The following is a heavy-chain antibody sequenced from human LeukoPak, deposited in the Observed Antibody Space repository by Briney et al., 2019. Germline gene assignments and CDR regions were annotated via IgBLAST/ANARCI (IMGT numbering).Heavy chain of an antibody. Sequence: PGGSLRLSCAASGFTFNNYAMTWVRQAPGKGLEWVSAISGGGGSTNYADSVKARFTISRDNSKSTLYLQMNSLRAEDTAVYYCAKHSTTSSNWFDPWGQGTLVTVSS. CDR3: AKHSTTSSNWFDP. CDR1: GFTFNNYA. CDR2: ISGGGGST. J-gene: IGHJ5*02. V-gene: IGHV3-23*01. D-gene: IGHD2/OR15-2a*01.